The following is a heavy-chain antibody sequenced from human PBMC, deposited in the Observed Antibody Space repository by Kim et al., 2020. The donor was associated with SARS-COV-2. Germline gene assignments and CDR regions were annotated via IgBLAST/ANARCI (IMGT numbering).Heavy chain of an antibody. CDR3: SRDLTAIVVIPQHSFDI. D-gene: IGHD3-22*01. J-gene: IGHJ3*02. V-gene: IGHV3-49*02. Sequence: SVRGRFTISRDDSKSVAYLQMNSLTTEDTAIYYCSRDLTAIVVIPQHSFDIWGQGTMVTVSS.